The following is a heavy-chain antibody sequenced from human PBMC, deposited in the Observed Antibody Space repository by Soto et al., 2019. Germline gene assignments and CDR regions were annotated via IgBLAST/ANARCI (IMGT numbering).Heavy chain of an antibody. J-gene: IGHJ4*02. V-gene: IGHV1-46*01. CDR3: ARENIDEMATTYYFDY. Sequence: GASVKVSCKASGYTFTSYYMHWVRQAPGQGLEWMGIINPSGGSTSYAQKFQGRVTMTRDTSTSTVYMELSSLRSEDTVVYYCARENIDEMATTYYFDYWGQGTLVTVSS. CDR2: INPSGGST. D-gene: IGHD1-1*01. CDR1: GYTFTSYY.